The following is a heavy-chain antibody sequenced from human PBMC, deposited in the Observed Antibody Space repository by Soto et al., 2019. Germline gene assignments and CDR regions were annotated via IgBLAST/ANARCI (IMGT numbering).Heavy chain of an antibody. V-gene: IGHV4-31*03. CDR3: ARRGGSSSGYYYYAMDV. Sequence: SETLSLTCSVSGVSMNSGCYYWSWIRQHPGKGLEGIGYIYCNGDTYYNPSLKSRVTISVNTSKNQFSLNLTSVTAADTAVYYCARRGGSSSGYYYYAMDVWGQGTTVTVSS. D-gene: IGHD6-6*01. J-gene: IGHJ6*02. CDR2: IYCNGDT. CDR1: GVSMNSGCYY.